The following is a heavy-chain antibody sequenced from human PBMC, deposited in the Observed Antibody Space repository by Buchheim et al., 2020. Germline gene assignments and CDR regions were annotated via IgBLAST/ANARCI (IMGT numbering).Heavy chain of an antibody. Sequence: EVQVLESGGGLVQPGGSLRLSCGASGFTLSDYAMNWVRQAPGKGLEWVSSIGCDYGFTYYADSVKGRFTISRDTSKRTVYLQMDSLRAEDTALYFCARVKVTYYYDGSGYSDSWGQGTL. CDR3: ARVKVTYYYDGSGYSDS. D-gene: IGHD3-22*01. CDR1: GFTLSDYA. V-gene: IGHV3-23*01. CDR2: IGCDYGFT. J-gene: IGHJ4*02.